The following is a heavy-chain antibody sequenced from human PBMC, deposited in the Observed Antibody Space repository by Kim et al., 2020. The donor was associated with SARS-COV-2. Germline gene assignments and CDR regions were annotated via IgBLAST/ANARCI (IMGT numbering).Heavy chain of an antibody. J-gene: IGHJ6*02. V-gene: IGHV4-34*01. CDR2: INHSGST. Sequence: SETLSLTCAVYGGSFSGYYWSWIRQPPGKGLEWIGEINHSGSTNYNPSLKSRVTISVDTSKNQFSLKLSSVTAADTAVYYCARGIFGTRGYSSSQGARYYGMDVWGQGTTVTVSS. CDR3: ARGIFGTRGYSSSQGARYYGMDV. CDR1: GGSFSGYY. D-gene: IGHD6-13*01.